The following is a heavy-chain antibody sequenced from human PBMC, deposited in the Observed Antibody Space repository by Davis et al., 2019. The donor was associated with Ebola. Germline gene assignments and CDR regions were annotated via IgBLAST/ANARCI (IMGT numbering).Heavy chain of an antibody. D-gene: IGHD5/OR15-5a*01. CDR1: GYRFSNYW. J-gene: IGHJ4*02. CDR2: AYPGDSDT. Sequence: KVSCKGSGYRFSNYWIGWVRRMPGRGLEWMGIAYPGDSDTRYSPSFQGQVTISADKSISTAYRQWSTLKASDTAMYYCARRRVIHAMSTNDYFDHGGQGTLVTVSS. CDR3: ARRRVIHAMSTNDYFDH. V-gene: IGHV5-51*01.